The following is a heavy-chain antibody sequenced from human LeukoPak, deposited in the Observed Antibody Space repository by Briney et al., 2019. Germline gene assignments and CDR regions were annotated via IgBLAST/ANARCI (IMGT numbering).Heavy chain of an antibody. D-gene: IGHD3-22*01. CDR1: GFTFSSYA. Sequence: GGSLRLSCAASGFTFSSYAMSWVRQAPGKGLEWVSAISASGGSTYYADSVKGRFTISRDNSKNTLYLQMNSLRAEDTAVYYCAKGLYYYDSSGYYYITAHYGMDVWGQGTTVTVSS. V-gene: IGHV3-23*01. CDR2: ISASGGST. CDR3: AKGLYYYDSSGYYYITAHYGMDV. J-gene: IGHJ6*02.